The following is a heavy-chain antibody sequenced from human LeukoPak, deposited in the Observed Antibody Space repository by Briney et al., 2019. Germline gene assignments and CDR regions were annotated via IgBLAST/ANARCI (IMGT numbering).Heavy chain of an antibody. CDR1: GFTFSSYA. CDR3: ATTSDYPTVPQNDY. D-gene: IGHD4-17*01. V-gene: IGHV3-30*04. Sequence: SGGSLRLSCAASGFTFSSYAMHWVRQAPGKGLEWVAVISYDGSNKYYADSVKGRFTISRDNSKNTLYLQMNSLRAEDTAVYYCATTSDYPTVPQNDYWGQGTLVTVSS. CDR2: ISYDGSNK. J-gene: IGHJ4*02.